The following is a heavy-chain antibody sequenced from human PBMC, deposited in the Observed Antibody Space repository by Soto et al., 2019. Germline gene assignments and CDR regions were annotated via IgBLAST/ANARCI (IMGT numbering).Heavy chain of an antibody. Sequence: EVQLLESGGGLVQPGGSLRLSCAASGFTFSSYAMSWVRQAPGKGLEWVSAISGSGGSTYYADSVKGRFTISRDNSKNTLYQHRNRLRAEDTVVYYCATSFRSIADAFAIWGQGTMVTVSS. D-gene: IGHD6-6*01. J-gene: IGHJ3*02. CDR2: ISGSGGST. CDR1: GFTFSSYA. CDR3: ATSFRSIADAFAI. V-gene: IGHV3-23*01.